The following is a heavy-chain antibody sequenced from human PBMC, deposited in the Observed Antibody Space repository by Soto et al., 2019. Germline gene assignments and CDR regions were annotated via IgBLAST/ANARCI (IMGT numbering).Heavy chain of an antibody. J-gene: IGHJ6*02. CDR3: ARELRFGEDYYGMDV. D-gene: IGHD3-10*01. CDR1: GVSISSGGYY. CDR2: IYYSGST. Sequence: SETLSLTCTVSGVSISSGGYYWSWIRQHPGKGLEWIGYIYYSGSTYYNPSLKSRVTISVDTSKNQFSLKLSSVTAADTAVYYCARELRFGEDYYGMDVWGQGTTVTVSS. V-gene: IGHV4-31*03.